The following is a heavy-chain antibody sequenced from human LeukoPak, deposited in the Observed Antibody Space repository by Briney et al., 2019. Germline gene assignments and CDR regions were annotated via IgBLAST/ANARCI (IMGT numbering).Heavy chain of an antibody. Sequence: PSETLSLTCTVSGGSISSSSYYWGWIRQPPGKGLEWIGYIYYSGSTNYNPSLKSRVTISVDTSKNQFSLKLSSVTAADTAVYYCARGQGYSYGYEWFDPWGQGTLVTVSS. CDR3: ARGQGYSYGYEWFDP. CDR2: IYYSGST. V-gene: IGHV4-61*05. D-gene: IGHD5-18*01. CDR1: GGSISSSSYY. J-gene: IGHJ5*02.